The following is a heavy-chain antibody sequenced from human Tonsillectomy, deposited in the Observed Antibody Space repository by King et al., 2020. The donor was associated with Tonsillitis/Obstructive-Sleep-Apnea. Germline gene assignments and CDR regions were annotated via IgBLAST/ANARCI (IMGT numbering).Heavy chain of an antibody. Sequence: VQLVESGGGLVKPGGSLRLSCAASGFTFSNAWMNWVRQAPGKGLEWVXXXXXXTDGGTTAYAAPVKGRFTISRDDSKNTLYLQMNSLKTEDTAVYYCSWRNAFDIWGQGTMVTVSS. CDR3: SWRNAFDI. V-gene: IGHV3-15*07. CDR2: XXXXTDGGTT. J-gene: IGHJ3*02. D-gene: IGHD1-1*01. CDR1: GFTFSNAW.